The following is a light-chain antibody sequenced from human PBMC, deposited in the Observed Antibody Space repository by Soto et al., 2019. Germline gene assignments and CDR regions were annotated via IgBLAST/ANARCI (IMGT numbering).Light chain of an antibody. CDR3: QQYNSYST. J-gene: IGKJ1*01. Sequence: ETQMTQFPSTLSASVGYRFTITCRASQRFNTWLAWYQQKPVKAPKLLIYDASNLQSGVPSRFSGSGSETEFTLTISSLQPDDFAAYYCQQYNSYSTFGQGTKGDI. CDR2: DAS. CDR1: QRFNTW. V-gene: IGKV1-5*01.